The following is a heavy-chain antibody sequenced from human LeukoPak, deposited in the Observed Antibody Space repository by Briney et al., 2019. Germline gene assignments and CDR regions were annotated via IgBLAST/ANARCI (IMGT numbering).Heavy chain of an antibody. CDR1: GFTFSSYS. J-gene: IGHJ4*02. Sequence: GRSLRLSCAASGFTFSSYSMNWVRQAPGKGLEWVSSISSSGSYIYYADSVKGRFTISRDNAKNSLYLQMNSLRAEDTAVYYCARFGGLWYDSSGFDYWGQGTLVTVSS. D-gene: IGHD3-22*01. V-gene: IGHV3-21*01. CDR2: ISSSGSYI. CDR3: ARFGGLWYDSSGFDY.